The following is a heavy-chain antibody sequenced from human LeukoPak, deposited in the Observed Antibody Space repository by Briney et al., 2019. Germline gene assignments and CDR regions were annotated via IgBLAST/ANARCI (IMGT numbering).Heavy chain of an antibody. J-gene: IGHJ6*03. D-gene: IGHD6-13*01. Sequence: PGGSLRLSCAASGFTFSSYSMNWVRQAPGKGLEWVSSISSSSSYIYYADSVKGRFTISRDNAKNSLYLQMNSLRAEDTAVYYCARGSSSWSGMDVWGKGTTVTVSS. CDR1: GFTFSSYS. CDR2: ISSSSSYI. V-gene: IGHV3-21*01. CDR3: ARGSSSWSGMDV.